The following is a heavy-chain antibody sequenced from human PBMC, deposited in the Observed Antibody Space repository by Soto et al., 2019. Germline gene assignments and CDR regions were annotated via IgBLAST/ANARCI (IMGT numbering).Heavy chain of an antibody. D-gene: IGHD6-19*01. Sequence: EVQLVESGGGLVQPGGSLRLSCAASGFTFSNYWMSWVRQAPGKGLEWVANIKQDGSENYYVDSVKGRFTTSRDNTKKSFYLQMNSQRGEDTAVYYCAREHSNGWKFDYWGRGTKVTVSS. CDR3: AREHSNGWKFDY. J-gene: IGHJ4*02. CDR1: GFTFSNYW. V-gene: IGHV3-7*01. CDR2: IKQDGSEN.